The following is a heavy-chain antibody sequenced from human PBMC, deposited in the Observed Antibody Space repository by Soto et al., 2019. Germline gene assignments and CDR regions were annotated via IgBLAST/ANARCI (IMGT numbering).Heavy chain of an antibody. Sequence: QLQLQESGPGLVKPSETLSLTCTVSGGSISSSSYYWGWIRQPPGKGLEWIGSIYYSGSTYYNPSLKSRVTIPVDTSKNQFSLKLSSVTAADTAVYYCARSMTTVVTLEYWGQGTLVTVSS. J-gene: IGHJ4*02. D-gene: IGHD4-17*01. CDR3: ARSMTTVVTLEY. V-gene: IGHV4-39*01. CDR2: IYYSGST. CDR1: GGSISSSSYY.